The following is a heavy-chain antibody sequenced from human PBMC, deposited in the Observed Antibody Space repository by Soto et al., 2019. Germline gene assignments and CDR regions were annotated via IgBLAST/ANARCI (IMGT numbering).Heavy chain of an antibody. D-gene: IGHD3-22*01. J-gene: IGHJ6*02. CDR2: ISGSGGST. Sequence: GGSLRLSCAASGFTFSSYAMSWVRQAPGKGLEWVSAISGSGGSTYYADSVKGRFTNSRDNSKNTLYLQMNSLRAEDTAVYYCAKDSPLHFPNYYYFPGYYYGMDVWGQGTTVTVSS. V-gene: IGHV3-23*01. CDR3: AKDSPLHFPNYYYFPGYYYGMDV. CDR1: GFTFSSYA.